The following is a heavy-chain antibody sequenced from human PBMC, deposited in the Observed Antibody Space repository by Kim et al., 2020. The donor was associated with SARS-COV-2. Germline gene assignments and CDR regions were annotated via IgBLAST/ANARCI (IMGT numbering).Heavy chain of an antibody. CDR2: IKSKTDVGTT. D-gene: IGHD6-19*01. J-gene: IGHJ6*02. Sequence: GGSLRLSCAASGFTFSNAWMSWVRQAPGKGLEWVGRIKSKTDVGTTDYAAHVKGRFTIARDDSKNTLYLQMNSLKTEDTAVYYCTTDLLYSSDWADYYGMDVWSQGTTVTVS. V-gene: IGHV3-15*01. CDR3: TTDLLYSSDWADYYGMDV. CDR1: GFTFSNAW.